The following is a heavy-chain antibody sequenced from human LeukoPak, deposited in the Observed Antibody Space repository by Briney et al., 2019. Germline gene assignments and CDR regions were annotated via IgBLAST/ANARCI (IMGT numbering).Heavy chain of an antibody. D-gene: IGHD1-26*01. Sequence: ASVKVSCKASGYTFTSYGISWVRQAPGQGLEWMGWISAYNGNTNYAQELQGRVTMTTDTSTSTAYMELRSLRSDDTAVYYCARDRSGSTRGDFDYWGQGTLVTVSS. CDR2: ISAYNGNT. CDR3: ARDRSGSTRGDFDY. CDR1: GYTFTSYG. V-gene: IGHV1-18*01. J-gene: IGHJ4*02.